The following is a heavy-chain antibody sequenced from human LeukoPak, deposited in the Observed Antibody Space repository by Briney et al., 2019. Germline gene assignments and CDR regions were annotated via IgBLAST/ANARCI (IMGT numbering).Heavy chain of an antibody. CDR3: ARDLSLWFGELRYDY. V-gene: IGHV3-11*04. D-gene: IGHD3-10*01. CDR1: GFTFSDYY. Sequence: GGSLRLSCAASGFTFSDYYMSWIRQAPGKGLEWVSYISSSGSTIYYADSVKGRFTISRDNAKNSLYLQMNSLRAEDTAVYYCARDLSLWFGELRYDYWGQGTLVTVSS. J-gene: IGHJ4*02. CDR2: ISSSGSTI.